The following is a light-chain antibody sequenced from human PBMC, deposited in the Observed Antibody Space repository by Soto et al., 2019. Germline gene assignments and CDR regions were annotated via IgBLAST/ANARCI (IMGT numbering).Light chain of an antibody. J-gene: IGKJ1*01. V-gene: IGKV3-15*01. CDR1: QRVSSK. CDR3: QQYNSWLWT. CDR2: GAS. Sequence: EIGMTQSPATLSVSPGEGATLSCRAMQRVSSKLAWYHQKPGQAPRLLIYGASTRATGIPARFSGSGSGTEFTLIISSLQSEYSAVSYCQQYNSWLWTFGQGTTVEIK.